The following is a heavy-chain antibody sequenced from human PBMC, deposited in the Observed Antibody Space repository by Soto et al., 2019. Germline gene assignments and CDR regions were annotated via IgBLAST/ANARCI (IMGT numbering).Heavy chain of an antibody. CDR1: DFHFSSYG. J-gene: IGHJ4*02. CDR3: ARDSGWPILNFDN. CDR2: SSYDGRET. Sequence: PGGSLRLSCAASDFHFSSYGMRWVRQAPGKGLEWVAASSYDGRETFYADSAKGRFTVSKEMSKNTAFLQMNALRHEDTAVYFCARDSGWPILNFDNWGQGTPVTVSS. D-gene: IGHD3-10*01. V-gene: IGHV3-30*03.